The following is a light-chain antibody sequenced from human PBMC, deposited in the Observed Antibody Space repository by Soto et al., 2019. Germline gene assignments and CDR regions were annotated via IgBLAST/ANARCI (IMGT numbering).Light chain of an antibody. Sequence: DIQMTQSPSTLSASVGDRVTITCRASQSIKNWVAGYQQTPGRAHKVLIHDASSLESGVPSRFCGIGSGTEFTLTINSLQPDDFAIYYCQQYNTFSWSFGQGTKVDI. CDR2: DAS. CDR1: QSIKNW. V-gene: IGKV1-5*01. J-gene: IGKJ1*01. CDR3: QQYNTFSWS.